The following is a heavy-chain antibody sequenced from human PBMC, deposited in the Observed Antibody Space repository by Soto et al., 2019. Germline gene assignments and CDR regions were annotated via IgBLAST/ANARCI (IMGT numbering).Heavy chain of an antibody. D-gene: IGHD2-2*01. CDR3: AKPRVVPAAKPYYYYYYMDV. CDR1: GFTFSSYS. Sequence: GGSLRLSCAASGFTFSSYSMNWVRQAPGKGLEWVSSISSSSSYIYYADSVKGRFTISRDNAKNSLYLQMNSLRAEDTAVYYCAKPRVVPAAKPYYYYYYMDVWGKGTTVTVSS. V-gene: IGHV3-21*01. J-gene: IGHJ6*03. CDR2: ISSSSSYI.